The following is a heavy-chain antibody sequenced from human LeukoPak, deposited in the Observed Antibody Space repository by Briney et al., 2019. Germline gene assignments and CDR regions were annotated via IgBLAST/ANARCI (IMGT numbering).Heavy chain of an antibody. CDR1: GGSFSGYY. V-gene: IGHV4-34*01. J-gene: IGHJ4*02. D-gene: IGHD3-10*02. Sequence: PSETLSLTCAVYGGSFSGYYWSWIRQPPGKGLEWIGEINHSGSTNYNPSLKSRVTISVDTSKNQFSLKLSSVTAADTAVYYGARALLGLNDYWGQGTLVTVSS. CDR3: ARALLGLNDY. CDR2: INHSGST.